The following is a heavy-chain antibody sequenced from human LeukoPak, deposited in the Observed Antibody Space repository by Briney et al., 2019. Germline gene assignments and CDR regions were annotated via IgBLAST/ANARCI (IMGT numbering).Heavy chain of an antibody. CDR3: ARDSGDGYNYLDY. CDR1: GGTFSSYA. D-gene: IGHD5-24*01. V-gene: IGHV1-69*01. J-gene: IGHJ4*02. Sequence: SVKVSCKASGGTFSSYAISWVRQAPGQGLEWMGGITPIFGTANYAQKFQGRVTITADESTSTAYMELSSLRSEDTAVYYCARDSGDGYNYLDYWGQGTLVTVSS. CDR2: ITPIFGTA.